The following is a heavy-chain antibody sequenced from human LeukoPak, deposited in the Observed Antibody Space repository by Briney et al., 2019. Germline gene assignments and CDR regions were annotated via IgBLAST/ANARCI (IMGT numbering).Heavy chain of an antibody. D-gene: IGHD4-17*01. Sequence: PSETLSLTCTVSDDSITRYYWNWIRQPPGKGLEWIGYIYYSGSGSTKYNPSLKSRVTISVDTSKNQVSLRLNSVTAADTAVYYCAGDNRDAFDIWGQGTVVTVSS. CDR1: DDSITRYY. CDR2: IYYSGSGST. CDR3: AGDNRDAFDI. J-gene: IGHJ3*02. V-gene: IGHV4-59*01.